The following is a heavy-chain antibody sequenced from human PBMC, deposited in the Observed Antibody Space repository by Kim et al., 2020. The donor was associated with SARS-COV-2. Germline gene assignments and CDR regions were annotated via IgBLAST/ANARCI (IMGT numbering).Heavy chain of an antibody. D-gene: IGHD6-19*01. V-gene: IGHV3-23*01. Sequence: ADSVKGRFTISRDNSKNTLYLQMNSLRAEDTAVYYCAKAIAVAGILYFQHWGQGTLVTVSS. CDR3: AKAIAVAGILYFQH. J-gene: IGHJ1*01.